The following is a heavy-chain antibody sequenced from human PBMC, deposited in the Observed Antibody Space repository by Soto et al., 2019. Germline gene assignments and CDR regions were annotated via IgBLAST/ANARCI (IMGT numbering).Heavy chain of an antibody. CDR3: ARNYDFWSGSFSGGRFDP. V-gene: IGHV1-3*01. J-gene: IGHJ5*02. CDR2: INAGNGNT. Sequence: ASVKVSCKASGYTFTSYAMHWVRQAPGQRLEWMGWINAGNGNTKYSQKFQGRVTITRDTSASTAYMELSSLRSEDTAVYYCARNYDFWSGSFSGGRFDPWGQGTLVTVSS. D-gene: IGHD3-3*01. CDR1: GYTFTSYA.